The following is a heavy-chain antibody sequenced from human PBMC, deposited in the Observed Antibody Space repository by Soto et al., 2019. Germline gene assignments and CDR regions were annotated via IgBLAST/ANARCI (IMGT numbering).Heavy chain of an antibody. D-gene: IGHD1-26*01. CDR2: ISYNGAT. Sequence: QVQLQESGPGLVKPSETLSLTCTVSGDSIRSYYWTWIRQPPGKGLEWIGYISYNGATNYNPSLEIRVTISVDTSKDQFSLKLRSVTAADTAFYYCAGVELGYYGPSYLDYWGQGTLVTVSS. CDR1: GDSIRSYY. J-gene: IGHJ4*02. V-gene: IGHV4-59*01. CDR3: AGVELGYYGPSYLDY.